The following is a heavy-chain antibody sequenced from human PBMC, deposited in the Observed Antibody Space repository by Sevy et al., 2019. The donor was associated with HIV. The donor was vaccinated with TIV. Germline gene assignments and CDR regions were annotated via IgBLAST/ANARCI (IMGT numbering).Heavy chain of an antibody. CDR2: IKEDGSEN. J-gene: IGHJ5*02. D-gene: IGHD2-2*01. Sequence: GGCLRLSCAASGFTFSNYWMSWVRQAPGKGLEWMANIKEDGSENYYVDSVKGRFTISRDNAKNSLYLQMNSLRAEDTAVYYCAIVGGCSSTSCFAYWFDPWGQGTLVTVSS. V-gene: IGHV3-7*03. CDR3: AIVGGCSSTSCFAYWFDP. CDR1: GFTFSNYW.